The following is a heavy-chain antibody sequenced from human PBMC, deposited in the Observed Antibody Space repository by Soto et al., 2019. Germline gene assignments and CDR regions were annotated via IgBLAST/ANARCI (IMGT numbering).Heavy chain of an antibody. D-gene: IGHD3-16*01. V-gene: IGHV3-30-3*01. CDR3: EHPPPSPTYGKGLSPT. J-gene: IGHJ5*01. Sequence: PGGSLRLSCAASGFTFSNYAMHWVRQAPGKGLELVAIISYDESKKYYEESVRGRFNISRDNSKNTLHPQMSNLTAEATGVYYSEHPPPSPTYGKGLSPTWG. CDR2: ISYDESKK. CDR1: GFTFSNYA.